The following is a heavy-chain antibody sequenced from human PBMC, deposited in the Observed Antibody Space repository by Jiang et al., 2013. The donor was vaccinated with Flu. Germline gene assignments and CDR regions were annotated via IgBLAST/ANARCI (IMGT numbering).Heavy chain of an antibody. D-gene: IGHD1-26*01. CDR3: AKDRASGYYFDY. J-gene: IGHJ4*02. CDR2: ISWDGGST. V-gene: IGHV3-43D*04. CDR1: GFTFDDYA. Sequence: GFTFDDYAMHWVRQAPGKGLEWVSLISWDGGSTYYADSVKGRFTISRDNSKNSLYLQMNSLRAEDTALYYCAKDRASGYYFDYWGQGTLVTVSS.